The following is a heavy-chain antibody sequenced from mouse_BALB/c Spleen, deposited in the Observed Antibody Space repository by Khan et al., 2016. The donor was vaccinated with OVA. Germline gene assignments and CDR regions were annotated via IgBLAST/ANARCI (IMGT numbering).Heavy chain of an antibody. V-gene: IGHV2-9*02. CDR2: IWAGGST. Sequence: VKLMESGPGLVAPSQSLSITCTVSGFSLTSHGVHWVRQPPGKGLEWLGVIWAGGSTNYNSALMSRLSISKDSPKSQGFLKMNSLQTDDPAMYYCARNREPDYFDYWGQGTTLTVSS. CDR3: ARNREPDYFDY. CDR1: GFSLTSHG. J-gene: IGHJ2*01.